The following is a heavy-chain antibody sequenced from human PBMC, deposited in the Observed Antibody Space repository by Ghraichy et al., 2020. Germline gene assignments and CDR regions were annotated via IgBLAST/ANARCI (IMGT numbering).Heavy chain of an antibody. CDR2: IYYSGNT. D-gene: IGHD5-12*01. Sequence: SETLSLTCTVSGGSISSFYWSWIRQPPGKGLEWIGYIYYSGNTNYNPSLKSRVTISVDTSKNQFSLKLSSVTAADTAVYYCAREGAGGSDFSPYYCYMDVWGKGTTVTVSS. V-gene: IGHV4-59*01. J-gene: IGHJ6*03. CDR1: GGSISSFY. CDR3: AREGAGGSDFSPYYCYMDV.